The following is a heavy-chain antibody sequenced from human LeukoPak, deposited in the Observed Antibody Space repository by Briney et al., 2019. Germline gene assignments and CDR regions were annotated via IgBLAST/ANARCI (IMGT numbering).Heavy chain of an antibody. CDR3: AKDGSNYYHYGMDV. J-gene: IGHJ6*02. D-gene: IGHD4-11*01. CDR2: ISYGGDNK. CDR1: GLTFSTYG. V-gene: IGHV3-30*18. Sequence: GGSLRLSCAASGLTFSTYGMHWVRQAPGKGLEWVAVISYGGDNKYYADSVKGRFTISRDNPKNTLYLQMNSLRAEDTAVYYCAKDGSNYYHYGMDVWGQGTTVTVSS.